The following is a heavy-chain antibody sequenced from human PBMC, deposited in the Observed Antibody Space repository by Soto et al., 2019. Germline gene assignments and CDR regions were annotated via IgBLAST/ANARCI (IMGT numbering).Heavy chain of an antibody. CDR1: GGSINSGGYY. D-gene: IGHD3-10*01. J-gene: IGHJ5*02. CDR2: IYNSGST. V-gene: IGHV4-31*03. CDR3: AREEVAYYGSGSYNWYDP. Sequence: PSETLSLTCTVSGGSINSGGYYWSWIRQHPGKGLEWIGYIYNSGSTYYNPSLKSRITISVDTSKNQFSLKLSSVTAADTAVYYCAREEVAYYGSGSYNWYDPWGQGTLVTVSS.